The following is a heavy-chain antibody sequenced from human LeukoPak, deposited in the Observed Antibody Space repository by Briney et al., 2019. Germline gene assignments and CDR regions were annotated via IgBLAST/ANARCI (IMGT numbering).Heavy chain of an antibody. D-gene: IGHD3-16*02. CDR2: INPSGGST. J-gene: IGHJ4*02. Sequence: GASVKVSCKASGYTFTSYYMHWVRQAPGQGLEWMGIINPSGGSTSYAQKFQGRVTMTRDMSTSTVYMELSSLRSEDTAVYYCARDAGLLVWGSYRYGGYFDYWGQGTLVTVSS. CDR3: ARDAGLLVWGSYRYGGYFDY. V-gene: IGHV1-46*01. CDR1: GYTFTSYY.